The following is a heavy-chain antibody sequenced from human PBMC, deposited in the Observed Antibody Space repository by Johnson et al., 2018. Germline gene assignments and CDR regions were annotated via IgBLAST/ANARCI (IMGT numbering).Heavy chain of an antibody. Sequence: VQLVQSGAEVKKPGESLKISCKGSGHSFTTYWIGWVRQMPGKGLEWMGIIYPGDSDTRYSPSFQGQVTISADKSISTAYLQWSSLKASDTAMDYCARHRADSGTDSYHYTMDVWGQGTTVTVSS. CDR2: IYPGDSDT. CDR1: GHSFTTYW. D-gene: IGHD1-26*01. J-gene: IGHJ6*02. V-gene: IGHV5-51*01. CDR3: ARHRADSGTDSYHYTMDV.